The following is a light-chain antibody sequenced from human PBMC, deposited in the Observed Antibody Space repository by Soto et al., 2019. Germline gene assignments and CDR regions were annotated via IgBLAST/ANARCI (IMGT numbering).Light chain of an antibody. Sequence: QSVLTQPPSASGTPGQRVTISCSGSSSNIGSNTVNWFQHLPGTAPKLLIYRNNQRPSGVSDRFSGSKSGTSASLAISGLQSEDEDDYYCAAWDDSLNGYVFGSGTKVTVL. V-gene: IGLV1-44*01. CDR3: AAWDDSLNGYV. CDR1: SSNIGSNT. CDR2: RNN. J-gene: IGLJ1*01.